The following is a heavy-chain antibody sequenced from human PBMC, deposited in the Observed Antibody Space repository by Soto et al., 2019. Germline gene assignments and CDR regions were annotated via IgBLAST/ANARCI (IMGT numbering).Heavy chain of an antibody. CDR1: GFSLSTSGVG. D-gene: IGHD4-17*01. J-gene: IGHJ4*02. V-gene: IGHV2-5*02. Sequence: QITLKQSRPPLVKPTQPLTLTCTFSGFSLSTSGVGVGWIRQPPGKALEWIALIYWDDDKRYSPSLKSTLTITKDNSKNQEVLTMTNMDPVDTATYYCARRDYCDYARSLVDWGQGTLVTVSS. CDR3: ARRDYCDYARSLVD. CDR2: IYWDDDK.